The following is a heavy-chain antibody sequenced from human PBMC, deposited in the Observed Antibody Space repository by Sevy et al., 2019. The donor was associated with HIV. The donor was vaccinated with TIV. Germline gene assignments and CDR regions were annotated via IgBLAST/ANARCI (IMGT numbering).Heavy chain of an antibody. J-gene: IGHJ4*02. CDR1: GFTFSSYA. CDR2: MCGSGGST. CDR3: ATSPGGIAVAQIDY. V-gene: IGHV3-23*01. Sequence: GGSLRLSCAASGFTFSSYAMSWVRQAPGKGLEWVSAMCGSGGSTYYGDSVKGRFTISRDNSKNTLSLQMNSLRADDTAVDYCATSPGGIAVAQIDYWGQGTLVTVSS. D-gene: IGHD6-19*01.